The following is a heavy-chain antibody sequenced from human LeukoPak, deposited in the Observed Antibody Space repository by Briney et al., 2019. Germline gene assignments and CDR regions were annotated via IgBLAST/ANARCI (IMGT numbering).Heavy chain of an antibody. V-gene: IGHV3-74*01. D-gene: IGHD6-13*01. CDR2: INGDGGSR. CDR3: ASASSHRTAAGGDY. J-gene: IGHJ4*02. CDR1: GFTFSTYW. Sequence: GGTLRLSCAASGFTFSTYWMHWVRQAPGKGLVSFSRINGDGGSRNYADSVKGRFTISRDNAKNTLYLQMSSLRVEDTAVYYCASASSHRTAAGGDYWGQGTLVTVSS.